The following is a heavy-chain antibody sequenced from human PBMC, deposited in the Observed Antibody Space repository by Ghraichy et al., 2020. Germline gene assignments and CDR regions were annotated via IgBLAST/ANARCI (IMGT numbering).Heavy chain of an antibody. J-gene: IGHJ4*02. CDR2: INHSGST. Sequence: SETLSLTCAVYGGSFSGYYWSWIRQPPGKGLEWIGEINHSGSTNYNPSLKSRVTISVDTSKNQFSLKLSSVTAADTAVYYCARRSRITMITHFDYWGQGTLVTVSS. D-gene: IGHD3-22*01. CDR3: ARRSRITMITHFDY. CDR1: GGSFSGYY. V-gene: IGHV4-34*01.